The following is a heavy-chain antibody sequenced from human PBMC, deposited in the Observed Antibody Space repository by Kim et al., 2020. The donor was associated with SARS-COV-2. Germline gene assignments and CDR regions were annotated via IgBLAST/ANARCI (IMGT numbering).Heavy chain of an antibody. Sequence: YNPSLKSRVTISVDTSKNQFSLKLSSVTAADTAVYYCARDRKPGGDVFDPWGQGTLVTVSS. J-gene: IGHJ5*02. CDR3: ARDRKPGGDVFDP. V-gene: IGHV4-30-2*05. D-gene: IGHD2-21*02.